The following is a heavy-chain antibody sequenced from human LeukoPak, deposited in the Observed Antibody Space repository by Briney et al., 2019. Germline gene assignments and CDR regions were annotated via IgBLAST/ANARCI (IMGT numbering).Heavy chain of an antibody. D-gene: IGHD3-10*01. CDR3: ARDKLWFGELYGRGNWFDP. J-gene: IGHJ5*02. CDR1: GYSISSGYY. Sequence: SETLSLTCTVSGYSISSGYYWGWIRQPPGKGLEWIGSIYHSGSTYYNPSLKSRVTISVDTSKNQFSLKLSSVTAADTAVYYCARDKLWFGELYGRGNWFDPWGQGTLVTVSS. V-gene: IGHV4-38-2*02. CDR2: IYHSGST.